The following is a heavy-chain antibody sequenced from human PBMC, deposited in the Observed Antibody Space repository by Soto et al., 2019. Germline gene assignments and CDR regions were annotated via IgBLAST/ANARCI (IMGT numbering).Heavy chain of an antibody. D-gene: IGHD6-13*01. Sequence: GGSLRLSCEASGFVFTNCWMHWVRHVPGKGLVGVARIDTSEHSTSYAESVKGRFTISRDNAKNTVSLQMNSLRVEDTGVYYCAKDSWYFDLWSQGSQVTVSS. CDR1: GFVFTNCW. V-gene: IGHV3-74*01. CDR2: IDTSEHST. CDR3: AKDSWYFDL. J-gene: IGHJ4*02.